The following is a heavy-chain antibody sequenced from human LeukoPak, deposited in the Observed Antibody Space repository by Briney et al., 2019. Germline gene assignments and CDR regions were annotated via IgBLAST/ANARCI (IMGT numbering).Heavy chain of an antibody. V-gene: IGHV4-39*01. D-gene: IGHD3-22*01. J-gene: IGHJ3*02. CDR2: IYYSGST. Sequence: SETLSLTCTVSGGSISSSSYYGGWIRQPPGKGLEWIGSIYYSGSTYYNPSLKSRVTISVDTSKNQFSLKLSSVTAADTAVYYCASRGPDSSGYDAFDIWGQGTMVTVSS. CDR3: ASRGPDSSGYDAFDI. CDR1: GGSISSSSYY.